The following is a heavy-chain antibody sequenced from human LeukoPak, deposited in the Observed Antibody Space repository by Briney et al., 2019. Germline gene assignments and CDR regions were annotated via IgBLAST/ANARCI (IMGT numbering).Heavy chain of an antibody. Sequence: GESLKISCKGSGYSFTSYWIGWVRQMPGKGLEWMGNIYPGDSDTRYSPSFQGQATISADKSITTAYLKWSSLKASDTAMYYCARQGDTMLRGSSPDDPFDIWGQGTMVTVSS. CDR2: IYPGDSDT. CDR1: GYSFTSYW. CDR3: ARQGDTMLRGSSPDDPFDI. J-gene: IGHJ3*02. V-gene: IGHV5-51*01. D-gene: IGHD3-10*01.